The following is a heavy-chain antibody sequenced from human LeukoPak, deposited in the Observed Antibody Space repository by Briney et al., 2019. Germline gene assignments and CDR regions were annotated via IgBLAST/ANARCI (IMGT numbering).Heavy chain of an antibody. V-gene: IGHV4-59*02. CDR1: GGSVSDYY. CDR3: ARQDYDISFYYYYYYMDV. Sequence: SETLSLTCTVSGGSVSDYYWSWIRQSPGKGLEWIGYIYYTGSTSYNPSLRSRVTMSADTSKNQFSLKLSSVTAADTAVYYCARQDYDISFYYYYYYMDVWGKGTTVTVSS. D-gene: IGHD3-9*01. CDR2: IYYTGST. J-gene: IGHJ6*03.